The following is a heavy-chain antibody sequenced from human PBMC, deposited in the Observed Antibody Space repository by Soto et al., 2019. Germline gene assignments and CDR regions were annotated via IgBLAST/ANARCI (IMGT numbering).Heavy chain of an antibody. CDR3: AKLSCTSSTCYFPGWFDP. Sequence: SETLSLTCTVSGDSISGGASFWSWIRQPPGKGLEWIANVYYSGSSYYNPSLKSRLTISVDTTKNQFSLQLKSMTGADTAVYYCAKLSCTSSTCYFPGWFDPRGQGTLVTVSS. CDR2: VYYSGSS. D-gene: IGHD2-2*01. V-gene: IGHV4-31*03. CDR1: GDSISGGASF. J-gene: IGHJ5*02.